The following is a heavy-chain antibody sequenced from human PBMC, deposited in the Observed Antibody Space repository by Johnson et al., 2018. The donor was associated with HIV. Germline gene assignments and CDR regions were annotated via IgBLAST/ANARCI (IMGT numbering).Heavy chain of an antibody. V-gene: IGHV3-20*04. CDR3: ARGPHEVVVVAATSAFDI. D-gene: IGHD2-15*01. Sequence: VQLVESGGGLVQPGGSLRLSCAASGFTFDDYGMSWVRQAPGKGLEWVSGINWNGGSTGYADSVKGRFTISRDNAKNSLYLQMNSLRAEDTAVYYCARGPHEVVVVAATSAFDIWGQGTMVTVSS. CDR1: GFTFDDYG. J-gene: IGHJ3*02. CDR2: INWNGGST.